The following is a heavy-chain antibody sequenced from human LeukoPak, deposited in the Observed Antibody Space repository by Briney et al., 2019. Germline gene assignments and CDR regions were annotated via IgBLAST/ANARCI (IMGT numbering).Heavy chain of an antibody. J-gene: IGHJ3*02. CDR1: GLSIKNYA. V-gene: IGHV3-30*04. CDR2: ISYDGSNE. CDR3: ARDVYSSTYCNAFDI. Sequence: GGSLRLSCAASGLSIKNYAMHWVRQAPGRGLEWVAVISYDGSNEYYADSVKGRFTISRDNSKNTLYLQMNSLRPEDTAMYYCARDVYSSTYCNAFDIWGQGTMVTVSS. D-gene: IGHD6-13*01.